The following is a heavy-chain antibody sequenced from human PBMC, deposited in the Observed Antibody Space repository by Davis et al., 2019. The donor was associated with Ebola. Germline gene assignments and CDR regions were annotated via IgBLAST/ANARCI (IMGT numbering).Heavy chain of an antibody. J-gene: IGHJ3*02. CDR1: GGSISSYY. Sequence: MPSETLSLTCTVSGGSISSYYWSWIRQPPGKGLEWIGEINHSGSTNYNPSLKSRVTISVDTSKNQFSLKLSSVTAADTAVYYCARVYCSGGSCYGYAFDIWGQGTMVTVSS. CDR3: ARVYCSGGSCYGYAFDI. CDR2: INHSGST. D-gene: IGHD2-15*01. V-gene: IGHV4-34*01.